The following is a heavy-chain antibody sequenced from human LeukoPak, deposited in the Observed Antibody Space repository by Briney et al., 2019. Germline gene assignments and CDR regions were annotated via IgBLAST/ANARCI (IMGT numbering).Heavy chain of an antibody. Sequence: SVKVSCKASRGTFSSYAISWVRQAPGQGLEWMGRIIPIFGTANYAQKFQGRVTITTDESTSTAYMELSSLRSEDTAVYYCARGGIQLWLQDSYFDYWGQGTLVTVSS. CDR1: RGTFSSYA. J-gene: IGHJ4*02. CDR2: IIPIFGTA. CDR3: ARGGIQLWLQDSYFDY. V-gene: IGHV1-69*05. D-gene: IGHD5-18*01.